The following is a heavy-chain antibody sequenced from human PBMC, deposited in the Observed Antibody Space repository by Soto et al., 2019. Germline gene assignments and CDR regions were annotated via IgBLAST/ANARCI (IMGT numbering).Heavy chain of an antibody. V-gene: IGHV3-23*01. D-gene: IGHD6-19*01. CDR3: AKTTDGWFSAFEI. CDR2: ISGSGTTA. CDR1: GFVFSSYA. J-gene: IGHJ3*02. Sequence: EVQLLESGGGLVQPGGSLRLSCAASGFVFSSYAMSWVRQAPGKGLEWVSAISGSGTTAYYAGSVKGRFIFARDNPKNTRYLQMNSRRSEDTAVYFCAKTTDGWFSAFEIWGQGTVVTVSP.